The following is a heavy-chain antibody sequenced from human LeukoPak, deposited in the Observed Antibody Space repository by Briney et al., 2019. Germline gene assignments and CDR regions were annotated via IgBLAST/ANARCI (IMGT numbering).Heavy chain of an antibody. J-gene: IGHJ4*02. CDR2: INPSGGSA. D-gene: IGHD1-26*01. V-gene: IGHV1-46*01. CDR1: GYTFTSYY. Sequence: ASVKVSCKASGYTFTSYYMHWVRQAPGQGLEWMGIINPSGGSASYAQKFQGRVTMTRDTSTSTVYMELSSLRSEDTAVYYCAREGRGMGACNYWGQGTLVTVSS. CDR3: AREGRGMGACNY.